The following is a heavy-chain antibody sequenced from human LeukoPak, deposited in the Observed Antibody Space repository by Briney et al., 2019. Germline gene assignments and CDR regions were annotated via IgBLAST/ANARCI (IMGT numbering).Heavy chain of an antibody. CDR2: INPNSGGT. J-gene: IGHJ6*03. V-gene: IGHV1-2*02. D-gene: IGHD2-8*01. Sequence: GASVKVSCKTSGYTFTDYYMHWVRQAPGQGLEWMGWINPNSGGTNYAQKFQGRVTMTRDTSTSTVYMELSSLRAEDTAVYYCAKDRCSNGIGCLYYYMDVWGKGTMVTISS. CDR1: GYTFTDYY. CDR3: AKDRCSNGIGCLYYYMDV.